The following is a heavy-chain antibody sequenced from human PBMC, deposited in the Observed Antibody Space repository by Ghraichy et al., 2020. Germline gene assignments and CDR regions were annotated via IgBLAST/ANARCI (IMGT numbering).Heavy chain of an antibody. Sequence: GSLRLSCAASGFTFSSYGMHWVRQAPGKGLEWVAFIRYDGSNKYYADSVKGRFTISRDNSKNTLYLQMNSLRAEDTAVYYCAKDQFGTMVRGVIEGYWGQGTLVTVSS. D-gene: IGHD3-10*01. J-gene: IGHJ4*02. CDR2: IRYDGSNK. CDR1: GFTFSSYG. CDR3: AKDQFGTMVRGVIEGY. V-gene: IGHV3-30*02.